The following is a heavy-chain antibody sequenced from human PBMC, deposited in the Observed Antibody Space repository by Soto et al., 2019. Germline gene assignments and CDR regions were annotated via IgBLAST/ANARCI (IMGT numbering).Heavy chain of an antibody. CDR3: ARDPRGSYDF. Sequence: EVQLVESGGGLVQPGGSLRLSCAASGFTFSDYYMDWVRQLPGKGLEWVGRTRNKANSYTTEYAPSVKDRFTISRHDSGDSMYLQMNSLKTEDTAVYYCARDPRGSYDFWCQGALVTVSS. J-gene: IGHJ4*02. D-gene: IGHD3-16*01. CDR1: GFTFSDYY. CDR2: TRNKANSYTT. V-gene: IGHV3-72*01.